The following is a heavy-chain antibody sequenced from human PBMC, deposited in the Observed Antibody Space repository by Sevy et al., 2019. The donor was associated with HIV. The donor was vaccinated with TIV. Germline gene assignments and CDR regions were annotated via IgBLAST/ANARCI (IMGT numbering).Heavy chain of an antibody. V-gene: IGHV3-53*01. CDR1: GFTGSSSY. Sequence: GGSLRLSCVASGFTGSSSYMSWVRQAPGKGLEWVSALYSSGSTYYADSVKGRVTVSRENSKNTLYLQMNSLRAEDKAVYYCARDRRLGVCGADGYVVVVWGQGTTVTAP. CDR3: ARDRRLGVCGADGYVVVV. CDR2: LYSSGST. J-gene: IGHJ6*02. D-gene: IGHD3-16*01.